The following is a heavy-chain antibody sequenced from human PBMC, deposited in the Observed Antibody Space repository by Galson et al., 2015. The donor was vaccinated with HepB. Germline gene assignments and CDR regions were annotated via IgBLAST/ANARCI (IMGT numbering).Heavy chain of an antibody. CDR3: ARGPDSSGWYLDY. V-gene: IGHV3-33*01. CDR1: GFTFSSYG. J-gene: IGHJ4*02. Sequence: SLRLSCAASGFTFSSYGMHWVRQAPGKGLEWVAVIWYDGSNKYYADSVEGRFTISRDNSKNTLYLQMNSLRAEDTAVYYCARGPDSSGWYLDYWGQGTLVTVSS. D-gene: IGHD6-19*01. CDR2: IWYDGSNK.